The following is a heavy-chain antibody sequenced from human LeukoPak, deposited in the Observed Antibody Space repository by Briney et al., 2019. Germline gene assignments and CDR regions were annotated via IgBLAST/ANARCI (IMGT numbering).Heavy chain of an antibody. Sequence: GGSLRLSCAASGFTFSSYWMHWVRQAPGKGLVWVSRINSDGSSITYADSVKGRFTISRDNAKNTLYLQMNSLRVEDTAVYYCAGEGRVSGYDFDCWGQGTPVTVSS. CDR1: GFTFSSYW. J-gene: IGHJ4*02. CDR2: INSDGSSI. D-gene: IGHD5-12*01. V-gene: IGHV3-74*03. CDR3: AGEGRVSGYDFDC.